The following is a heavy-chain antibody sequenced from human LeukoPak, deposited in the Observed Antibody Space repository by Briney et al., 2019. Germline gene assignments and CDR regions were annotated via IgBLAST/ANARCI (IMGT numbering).Heavy chain of an antibody. D-gene: IGHD2-15*01. J-gene: IGHJ4*02. CDR2: PWYDGSNK. CDR3: ARGHSSSHYYLDY. CDR1: GFTFGSYA. Sequence: GGSLRLSCEGSGFTFGSYAMHWVRQPPGKGLEWLALPWYDGSNKYYAGSVTGRFAISRYNSINTVFLDMASVTAADTGVYFCARGHSSSHYYLDYWGQGTLVTVSS. V-gene: IGHV3-30*12.